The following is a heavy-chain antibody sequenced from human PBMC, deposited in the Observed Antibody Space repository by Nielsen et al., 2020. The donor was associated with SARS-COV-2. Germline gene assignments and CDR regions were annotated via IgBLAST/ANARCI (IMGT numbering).Heavy chain of an antibody. D-gene: IGHD2-8*02. CDR1: GFTFGDYA. Sequence: GGSLRLSCTASGFTFGDYAMSWFRQAPGKGLEWVGFIRSKAYGGTTEYAASVKGRFTISRDDSKSIAYLQMNSLKTEDTAVYYCTRDGTGPVAPKGVYFDYWGQGTLVTVSS. CDR3: TRDGTGPVAPKGVYFDY. J-gene: IGHJ4*02. CDR2: IRSKAYGGTT. V-gene: IGHV3-49*03.